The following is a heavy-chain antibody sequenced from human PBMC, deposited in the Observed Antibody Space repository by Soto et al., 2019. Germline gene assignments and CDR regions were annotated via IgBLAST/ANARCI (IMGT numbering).Heavy chain of an antibody. CDR2: IIPILGIA. CDR1: GGTFSSYT. D-gene: IGHD2-15*01. CDR3: ARTIVVVAASDAAYYFDY. Sequence: ASVKVSCKASGGTFSSYTISWVRQAPGQGLEWMGRIIPILGIANYAQKFQGRVTITADKSTSTAYMELSSLRSEDTAVYYCARTIVVVAASDAAYYFDYWGQGTLVTVSS. V-gene: IGHV1-69*02. J-gene: IGHJ4*02.